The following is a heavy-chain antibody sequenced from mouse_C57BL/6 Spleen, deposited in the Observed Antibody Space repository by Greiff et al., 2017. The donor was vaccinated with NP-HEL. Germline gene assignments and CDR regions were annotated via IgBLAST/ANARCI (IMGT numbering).Heavy chain of an antibody. V-gene: IGHV1-55*01. J-gene: IGHJ1*03. D-gene: IGHD1-1*02. CDR1: GYTFTSYW. Sequence: QVQLKQSGAELVKPGASVKMSCKASGYTFTSYWITWVKQRPGQGLEWIGDIYPGSGSTNYNEKFKSKATLTVDTSSSTAYMQLSSLTSEDSAVYYCARIRWGYFDVWGTGTTVTVSS. CDR3: ARIRWGYFDV. CDR2: IYPGSGST.